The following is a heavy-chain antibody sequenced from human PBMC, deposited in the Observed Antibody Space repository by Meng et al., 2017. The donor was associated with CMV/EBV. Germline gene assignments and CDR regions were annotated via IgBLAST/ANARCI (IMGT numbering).Heavy chain of an antibody. CDR2: INHSGST. J-gene: IGHJ5*02. V-gene: IGHV4-34*01. Sequence: QLQLQRVCDGRLKLWETLSLSCEYWSWIRQTQGKGLEWIGEINHSGSTNYNQSLKSRVNISVDTSKNQFSLKLSSVNAADTAVYYCARGGIAARPSVKVDWFDPWGQGTLVTVSS. CDR3: ARGGIAARPSVKVDWFDP. D-gene: IGHD6-6*01. CDR1: Y.